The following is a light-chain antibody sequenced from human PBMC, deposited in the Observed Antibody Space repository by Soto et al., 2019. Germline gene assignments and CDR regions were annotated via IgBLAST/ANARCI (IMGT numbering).Light chain of an antibody. J-gene: IGLJ2*01. V-gene: IGLV1-40*01. CDR2: GNS. Sequence: QSVLTQPPSVSGAPGQRVIISCTGSSSNFGAGYDVHWYQQLPGTAPKLLIYGNSNRPSGVPDRFSGSKSGTSASLAITGLQAEDEADYYCQSYDSSLSGLVFGGGTKVTVL. CDR1: SSNFGAGYD. CDR3: QSYDSSLSGLV.